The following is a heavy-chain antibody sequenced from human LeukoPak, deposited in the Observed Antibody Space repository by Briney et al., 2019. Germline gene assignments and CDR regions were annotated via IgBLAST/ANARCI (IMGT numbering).Heavy chain of an antibody. CDR2: TYHSGST. J-gene: IGHJ4*02. V-gene: IGHV4-61*01. CDR1: GGSVSSGSYY. CDR3: ASAAVWLAFDQ. Sequence: SETLSLTCTVSGGSVSSGSYYWSWIRQPPGKGLEWIGHTYHSGSTNYNPSLQSRVTISVDTSKNQFSLKVRSVTAADTAVYYCASAAVWLAFDQWGQGTLVTVSS. D-gene: IGHD3-10*01.